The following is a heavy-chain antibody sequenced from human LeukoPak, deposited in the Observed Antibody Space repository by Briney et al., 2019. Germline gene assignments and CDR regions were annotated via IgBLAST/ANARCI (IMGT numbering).Heavy chain of an antibody. J-gene: IGHJ4*02. CDR2: INHSGRT. CDR3: ARATHCSSATCYRPFDY. CDR1: GGSFSGYY. D-gene: IGHD2-2*02. Sequence: SETLSLTCAVYGGSFSGYYWGWIRQPPGKGLEWIGEINHSGRTNYNPSLKSRVTLSVDTSKSQFSLKLTSVTAADTAVYYCARATHCSSATCYRPFDYWGQGTLVTVSS. V-gene: IGHV4-34*01.